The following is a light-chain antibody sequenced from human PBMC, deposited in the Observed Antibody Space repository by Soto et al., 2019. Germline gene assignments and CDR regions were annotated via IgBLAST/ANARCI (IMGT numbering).Light chain of an antibody. Sequence: QSVLTQPPSVSGAPGQRVTISCTGSSSNIGAGYDVHWYQQLPGTAPKLLIYGNNNRPSGVPDRFSGSKSGTSASLAITGLQAEVEADYYCQSYDSSLSGFWVFGGGTKLTVL. CDR2: GNN. CDR1: SSNIGAGYD. V-gene: IGLV1-40*01. J-gene: IGLJ3*02. CDR3: QSYDSSLSGFWV.